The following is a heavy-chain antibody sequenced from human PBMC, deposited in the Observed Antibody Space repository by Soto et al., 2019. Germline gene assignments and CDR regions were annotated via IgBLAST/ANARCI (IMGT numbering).Heavy chain of an antibody. V-gene: IGHV1-2*02. Sequence: ASVKVSCKASGYSFTGYFLHWVRQAPGQGLEWMGLINPNSGATDYAKKFQGRVTMTRDMSISTTYLELSRLKSDDTAVYYCARVACSGADCYPFHXWAQGTLVTVSX. CDR2: INPNSGAT. CDR3: ARVACSGADCYPFHX. J-gene: IGHJ4*02. CDR1: GYSFTGYF. D-gene: IGHD2-21*02.